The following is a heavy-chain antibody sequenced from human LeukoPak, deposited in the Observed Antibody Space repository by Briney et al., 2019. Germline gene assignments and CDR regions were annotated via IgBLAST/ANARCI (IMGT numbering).Heavy chain of an antibody. D-gene: IGHD3-10*01. Sequence: GGSLRLSCAASGLTFSSYAMNWVRQAPGKGLEYVSAITSSGGSTFYADSVKGRFTISRGNSKNTLYLQMGSLRVEDTAVYYCTRVISYGSGTYYNDYWGQGTLVTVSS. J-gene: IGHJ4*02. CDR1: GLTFSSYA. CDR3: TRVISYGSGTYYNDY. CDR2: ITSSGGST. V-gene: IGHV3-64*02.